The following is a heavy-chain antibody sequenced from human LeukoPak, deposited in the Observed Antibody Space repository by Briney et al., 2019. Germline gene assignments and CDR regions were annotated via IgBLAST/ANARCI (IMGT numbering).Heavy chain of an antibody. CDR2: IYYSGTT. J-gene: IGHJ4*02. CDR3: ARSSGAYRSFDY. Sequence: PSETLSLTCTVSGGSISSYYWSWIRQPPGKGLEWIGYIYYSGTTDYNPSLKSRVTISVDTSNNQFSLKVSSVTAADKAVYYCARSSGAYRSFDYWGQGTLVPVSS. D-gene: IGHD1-26*01. CDR1: GGSISSYY. V-gene: IGHV4-59*01.